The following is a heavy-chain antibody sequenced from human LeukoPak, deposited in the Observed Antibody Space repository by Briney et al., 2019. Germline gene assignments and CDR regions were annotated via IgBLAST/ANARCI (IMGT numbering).Heavy chain of an antibody. Sequence: PGGSLRLSCVASGVTFSSYSMNWVRQAQGKGLEWVSSISSSSTYIYYADSVKGRFTISRDNAKNSLYLQMSSLRAEDTAVYYCARAAALSGSGSYLGLYMDVWGKGTTVTISS. D-gene: IGHD3-10*01. CDR2: ISSSSTYI. CDR1: GVTFSSYS. CDR3: ARAAALSGSGSYLGLYMDV. V-gene: IGHV3-21*01. J-gene: IGHJ6*03.